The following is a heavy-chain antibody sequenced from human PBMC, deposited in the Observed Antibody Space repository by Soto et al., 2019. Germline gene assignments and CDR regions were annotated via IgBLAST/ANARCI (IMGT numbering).Heavy chain of an antibody. V-gene: IGHV3-7*05. CDR1: GFSFISYG. CDR2: INEDGSEK. CDR3: ARVAPPQDY. Sequence: PGRSMRLSCAASGFSFISYGMDWVRQAPGKGLEWVAMINEDGSEKYYVDSVKGRFTISRDNAKNSLYLQMNSLRAEDTAVYYCARVAPPQDYWGQGTLVNVSS. J-gene: IGHJ4*02.